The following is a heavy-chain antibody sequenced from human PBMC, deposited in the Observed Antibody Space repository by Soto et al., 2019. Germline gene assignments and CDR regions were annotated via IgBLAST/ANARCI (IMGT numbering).Heavy chain of an antibody. CDR1: GFTFSSYA. CDR2: ISGSGGST. D-gene: IGHD2-15*01. Sequence: GGSLRLSCAASGFTFSSYAMSWVRQAPGKGLEWVSAISGSGGSTYYANSVKGRFTISRDNSKNTLYLQMNGLRAEDKAVCYCAKDAQVVAATNWFDPWGQGTLVTVSS. J-gene: IGHJ5*02. CDR3: AKDAQVVAATNWFDP. V-gene: IGHV3-23*01.